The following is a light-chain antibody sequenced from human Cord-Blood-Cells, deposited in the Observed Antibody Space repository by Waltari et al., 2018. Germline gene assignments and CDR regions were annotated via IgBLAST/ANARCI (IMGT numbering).Light chain of an antibody. CDR1: KLGDKY. CDR3: QAWDSSTVV. CDR2: QDS. Sequence: SYELTQPPSVSVTPGQTASITCSGAKLGDKYACWYQQKPGQSPGLVIYQDSKRPSGIPERFSGSNSGNTATLNISGTQAMDEADYYCQAWDSSTVVFGGGTKLTGL. V-gene: IGLV3-1*01. J-gene: IGLJ2*01.